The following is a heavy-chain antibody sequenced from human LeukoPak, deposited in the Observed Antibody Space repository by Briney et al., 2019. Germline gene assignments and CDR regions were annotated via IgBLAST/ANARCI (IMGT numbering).Heavy chain of an antibody. V-gene: IGHV4-39*01. CDR1: GGSISSSSYY. J-gene: IGHJ4*02. CDR2: IYYSGST. CDR3: ATTRGCSGGSCYHSLDY. Sequence: SETLSLTCTVSGGSISSSSYYWGWIRQPPGKGLEWIGSIYYSGSTYYNPSLKSRVTISVDTSKNRFSLKLSSVTAADTAVYYCATTRGCSGGSCYHSLDYWGQGTLVTVSS. D-gene: IGHD2-15*01.